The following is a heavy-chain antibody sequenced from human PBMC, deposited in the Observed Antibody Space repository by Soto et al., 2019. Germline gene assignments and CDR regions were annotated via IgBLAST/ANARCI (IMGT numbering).Heavy chain of an antibody. V-gene: IGHV3-23*01. CDR1: GFTFSSYA. J-gene: IGHJ3*02. CDR2: ISGSGGST. Sequence: GSLRLSCAASGFTFSSYAMSWVRQAPGKGLEWVSAISGSGGSTSYADSVKGRFTISRDNSKNTLYLQMNSLRAEDTAVYYCAKDLITMIVVARNAFDIWGQGTMVTVSS. CDR3: AKDLITMIVVARNAFDI. D-gene: IGHD3-22*01.